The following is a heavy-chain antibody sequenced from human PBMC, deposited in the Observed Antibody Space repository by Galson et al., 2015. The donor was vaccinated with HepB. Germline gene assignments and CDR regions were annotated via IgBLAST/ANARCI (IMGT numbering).Heavy chain of an antibody. V-gene: IGHV1-24*01. CDR2: FDPENGER. CDR3: TTEGGEAVAGYYFDH. D-gene: IGHD6-19*01. CDR1: GYTLTELS. Sequence: SVKVSCKVSGYTLTELSIHWVRQAPGKGLEWMGGFDPENGERMYAQKFQGRVTMTEDTSTDTASMELRSLSPEDTAVYYCTTEGGEAVAGYYFDHWGQGTLVTVSS. J-gene: IGHJ4*02.